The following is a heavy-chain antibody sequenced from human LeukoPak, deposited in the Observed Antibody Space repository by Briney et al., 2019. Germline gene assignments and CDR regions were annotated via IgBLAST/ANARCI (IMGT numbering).Heavy chain of an antibody. V-gene: IGHV4-38-2*02. J-gene: IGHJ4*02. CDR2: IYHSGST. D-gene: IGHD1-20*01. Sequence: SETLSLTCSVSGYSISSGYYWGWIRQPPGKGLEWIGSIYHSGSTYYNPSLKSRVTISVDTSKNQFSLKLGSVTAADTAVYYCARDRITGTTDFDYWGQGTLVTVSS. CDR1: GYSISSGYY. CDR3: ARDRITGTTDFDY.